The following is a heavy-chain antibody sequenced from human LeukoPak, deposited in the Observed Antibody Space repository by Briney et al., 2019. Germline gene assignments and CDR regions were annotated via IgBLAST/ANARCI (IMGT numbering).Heavy chain of an antibody. Sequence: ASETLSLTCAVYGGSFSGYYWSWIRQPPGKGLEWIGEINHSGSTNYNPSLKSRVTISVDTSKNQFSLKLSSVTAADTAVYYCARGRFYGSGSYYNPFDYWGQGTLVTVSS. J-gene: IGHJ4*02. CDR1: GGSFSGYY. D-gene: IGHD3-10*01. CDR3: ARGRFYGSGSYYNPFDY. V-gene: IGHV4-34*01. CDR2: INHSGST.